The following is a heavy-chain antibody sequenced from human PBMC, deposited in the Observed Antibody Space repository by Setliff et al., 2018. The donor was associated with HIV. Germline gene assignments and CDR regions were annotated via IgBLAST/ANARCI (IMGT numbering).Heavy chain of an antibody. Sequence: ASVKVSCKASGYTFTSYGISWVRQAPGQGLEWMGWISAYNGNTNYAQKLHGRVTMTTDTSTSTAYMELRSLRSEDTAVYYCARSQYYYDSSGYRWPIDYGGQGTLVTVSS. CDR1: GYTFTSYG. J-gene: IGHJ4*02. CDR3: ARSQYYYDSSGYRWPIDY. D-gene: IGHD3-22*01. V-gene: IGHV1-18*01. CDR2: ISAYNGNT.